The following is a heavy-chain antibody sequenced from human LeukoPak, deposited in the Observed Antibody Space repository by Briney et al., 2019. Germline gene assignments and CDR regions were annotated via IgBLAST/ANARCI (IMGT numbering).Heavy chain of an antibody. CDR1: GFTFSSYA. Sequence: GGSLRLPCAASGFTFSSYAMSWVRQAPGKGLEWVSGISDNGGGTYYADSVKGRFTISRDNSKNTLFLQMNSLRAEDTAVYYCAKDHIRRDGYSDFDYWGQGTLVTVSS. CDR3: AKDHIRRDGYSDFDY. V-gene: IGHV3-23*01. CDR2: ISDNGGGT. J-gene: IGHJ4*02. D-gene: IGHD5-24*01.